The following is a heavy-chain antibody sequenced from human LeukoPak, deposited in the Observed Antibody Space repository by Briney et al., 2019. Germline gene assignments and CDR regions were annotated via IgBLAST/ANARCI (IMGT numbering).Heavy chain of an antibody. CDR1: GGSISGSDYY. D-gene: IGHD2-2*03. J-gene: IGHJ4*02. V-gene: IGHV4-39*01. Sequence: SETLSLTCTVSGGSISGSDYYWGWIRQPPGKGLEWIGIIYYSGRTFYNPSLKSRVAISVDTSKNQFSLDLSSVTAADTAVYYCVRQGDGYCTSTNCLFSFDYWGQGTLVTVSS. CDR3: VRQGDGYCTSTNCLFSFDY. CDR2: IYYSGRT.